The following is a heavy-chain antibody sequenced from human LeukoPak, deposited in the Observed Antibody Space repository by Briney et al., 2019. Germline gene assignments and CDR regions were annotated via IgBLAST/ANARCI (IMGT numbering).Heavy chain of an antibody. D-gene: IGHD6-13*01. CDR3: AKDQRIAAAEVPAFDLDV. CDR2: INPSGGST. J-gene: IGHJ6*04. Sequence: ASVKVSCKASGYTFTSYYMHWVRQAPGQGLEWMGIINPSGGSTSYAQKFQGRITMTRDMSTSTVYMELSSLRSEDTAVYYCAKDQRIAAAEVPAFDLDVWGKGTTVTVSS. V-gene: IGHV1-46*01. CDR1: GYTFTSYY.